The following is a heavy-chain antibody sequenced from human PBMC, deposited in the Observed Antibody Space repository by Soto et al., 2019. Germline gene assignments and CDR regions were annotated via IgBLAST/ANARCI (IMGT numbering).Heavy chain of an antibody. D-gene: IGHD5-12*01. V-gene: IGHV1-69*12. CDR2: IIPVFGAA. CDR3: ARGAATKILVLKYDALEI. Sequence: QVQLVQSGAEVKKPGSSVRVSCKASGATLSSFINYGITWVRQAPGQGLEYMGGIIPVFGAANHAQKFQGRVTISADESTRTVNMELSSLRSNDTAVYYCARGAATKILVLKYDALEIWGQGTMVTVSS. J-gene: IGHJ3*02. CDR1: GATLSSFINYG.